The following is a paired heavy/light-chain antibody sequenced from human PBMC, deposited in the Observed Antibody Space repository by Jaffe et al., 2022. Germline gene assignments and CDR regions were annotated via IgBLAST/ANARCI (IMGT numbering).Heavy chain of an antibody. CDR3: ARHLAEDNCCFYYMDV. CDR1: GSSISSGNY. J-gene: IGHJ6*03. Sequence: QVQLQESGPGLVKPSETLSLTCAVSGSSISSGNYWGWIRQPPGKGLEWIGSISHVDYIYYSPSLQSRVTISVDRSKNQFSLRLTSVTAADTAVYYCARHLAEDNCCFYYMDVWGTGTTVTVSS. V-gene: IGHV4-38-2*01. CDR2: ISHVDYI.
Light chain of an antibody. J-gene: IGKJ2*02. Sequence: DIQMTQSPSTLSASVGDRVTITCRASQTINNWLAWYQQKPGKAPKLLIFKASRLESGVPSRFSGSGSGTEFTLTISSLQPDDFATYYCQQYNSPCTFGQGTKLEIK. CDR3: QQYNSPCT. V-gene: IGKV1-5*03. CDR1: QTINNW. CDR2: KAS.